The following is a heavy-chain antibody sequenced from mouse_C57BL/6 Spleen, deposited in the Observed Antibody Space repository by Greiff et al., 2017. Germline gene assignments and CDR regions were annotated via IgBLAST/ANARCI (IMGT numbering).Heavy chain of an antibody. Sequence: VQLQQSGAELVKPGASVKLSCKASGYTFTSYWMHWVKQRPGRGLEWIGRIDPYSGGTKYNEKFKSKATLTVDKPSSTAYMQLSSLTSEDSAVYYCARSPYDRYAMDDWGQGTSVTVSS. CDR2: IDPYSGGT. V-gene: IGHV1-72*01. CDR3: ARSPYDRYAMDD. D-gene: IGHD2-12*01. CDR1: GYTFTSYW. J-gene: IGHJ4*01.